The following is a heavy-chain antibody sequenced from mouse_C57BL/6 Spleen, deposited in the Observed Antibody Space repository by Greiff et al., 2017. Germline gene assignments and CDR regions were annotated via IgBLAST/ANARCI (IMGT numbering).Heavy chain of an antibody. J-gene: IGHJ4*01. V-gene: IGHV1-26*01. CDR1: GYTFTDYY. D-gene: IGHD1-1*01. Sequence: EVQLQQSGPELVKPGASVKISCKASGYTFTDYYMNWVKQSHGKSLEWIGDINPNNGGTSYNQKFKGKATLTVDKSSSTAYMELRSLTSEDSAVYYCASLTTVVARAMDYWGQGTSVTVSS. CDR2: INPNNGGT. CDR3: ASLTTVVARAMDY.